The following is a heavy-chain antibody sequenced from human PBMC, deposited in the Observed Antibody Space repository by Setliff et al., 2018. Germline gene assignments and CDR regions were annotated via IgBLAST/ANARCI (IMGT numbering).Heavy chain of an antibody. CDR2: IYIGGSA. Sequence: SETLSLTCTVSGGSISSYYWSWIRQPAGKGLEWIGHIYIGGSANYNPSLKSRVTMSVDTSKNQFSLKLNSVTAADMAVYYRAREQWLDPPGYYYMDVWAKGTTVTVSS. CDR1: GGSISSYY. J-gene: IGHJ6*03. V-gene: IGHV4-4*07. CDR3: AREQWLDPPGYYYMDV. D-gene: IGHD6-19*01.